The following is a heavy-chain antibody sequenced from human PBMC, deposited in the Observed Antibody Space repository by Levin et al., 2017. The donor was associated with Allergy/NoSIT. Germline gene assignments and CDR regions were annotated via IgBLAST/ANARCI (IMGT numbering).Heavy chain of an antibody. J-gene: IGHJ4*02. Sequence: ESLKISCTVSGGSISSSSYYWGWIRQPPGKGLEWIGSIYYSGSTYYNPSLKSRVTISVDTSKNQFSLKLSSVTAADTAVYYCARRVGEVVRGWGQGTLVTVSS. CDR1: GGSISSSSYY. D-gene: IGHD3-16*01. CDR3: ARRVGEVVRG. CDR2: IYYSGST. V-gene: IGHV4-39*01.